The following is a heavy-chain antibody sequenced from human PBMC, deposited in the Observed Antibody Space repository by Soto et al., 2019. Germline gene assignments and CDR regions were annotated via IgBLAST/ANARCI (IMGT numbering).Heavy chain of an antibody. CDR3: ARGPYYDFWKGYSYVDS. D-gene: IGHD3-3*01. V-gene: IGHV1-69*01. J-gene: IGHJ4*02. CDR2: IIPVFGIP. CDR1: GGTFNIYA. Sequence: QVQRVQSGAEVKKPGSSVKVSCEASGGTFNIYAISWVRQAPGQGLEWMGGIIPVFGIPSYAQKFRGRVTITADESTDTAYMELSSLRSEDTAVYFCARGPYYDFWKGYSYVDSWGQETLVTVSS.